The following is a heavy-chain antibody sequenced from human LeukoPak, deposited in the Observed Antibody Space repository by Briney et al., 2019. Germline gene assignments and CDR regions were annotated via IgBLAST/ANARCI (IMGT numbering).Heavy chain of an antibody. CDR2: IYYSGST. CDR1: GVSISSSSYY. D-gene: IGHD2-15*01. V-gene: IGHV4-39*01. CDR3: ARHTPYWFDP. Sequence: KPSETLSLTCTVSGVSISSSSYYWGWVRQPPGKGLEWIGSIYYSGSTYYNPSLKSQFTISVDTSKNQFSLKLSSVTAADTAVYYCARHTPYWFDPWGQGTLVTVSS. J-gene: IGHJ5*02.